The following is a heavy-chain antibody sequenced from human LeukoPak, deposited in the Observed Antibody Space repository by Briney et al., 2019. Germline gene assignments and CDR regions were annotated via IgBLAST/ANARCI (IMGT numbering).Heavy chain of an antibody. CDR1: GYSISSGYY. J-gene: IGHJ4*02. CDR3: AREGNMDFWSGYTPS. Sequence: PSETLSLTCIVSGYSISSGYYWGWIRQPPGKGLEWIGRIYHSGSTYYNPTLKSRVTISVDTSKNQFSLKLSSVTAADTAVYYCAREGNMDFWSGYTPSWGQGTLVTVSS. D-gene: IGHD3-3*01. V-gene: IGHV4-38-2*02. CDR2: IYHSGST.